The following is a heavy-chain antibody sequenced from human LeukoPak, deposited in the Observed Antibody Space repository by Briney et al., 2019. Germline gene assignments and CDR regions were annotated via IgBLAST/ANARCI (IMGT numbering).Heavy chain of an antibody. J-gene: IGHJ3*02. CDR3: IRGGIQVSGIDAFDI. CDR2: IGIAGDT. D-gene: IGHD5/OR15-5a*01. Sequence: GGSLRLSCAASGFTFSSYDMHWVRQAPGRGLEWVSAIGIAGDTYYPDSVKGRFTISRENAKNSMYLQMNSLKDGDTAVYYCIRGGIQVSGIDAFDIWGQGTMDTVSS. V-gene: IGHV3-13*01. CDR1: GFTFSSYD.